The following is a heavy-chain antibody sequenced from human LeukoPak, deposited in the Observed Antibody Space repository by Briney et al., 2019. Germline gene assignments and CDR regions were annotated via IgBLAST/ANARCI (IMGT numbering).Heavy chain of an antibody. J-gene: IGHJ4*02. Sequence: SVKVSCKASGGTFSSYAISWVRQAPGQGLEWMGGIIPIFGIANYAQKFQGRVTTTADESTSTAYMELSSLRSEDTAVYYCARNRRATPDYWGQGTLVTVSS. V-gene: IGHV1-69*13. CDR3: ARNRRATPDY. D-gene: IGHD1-26*01. CDR1: GGTFSSYA. CDR2: IIPIFGIA.